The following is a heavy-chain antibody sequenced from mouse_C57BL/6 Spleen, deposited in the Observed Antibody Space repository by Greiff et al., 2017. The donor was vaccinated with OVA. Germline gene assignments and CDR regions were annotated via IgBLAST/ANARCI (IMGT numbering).Heavy chain of an antibody. J-gene: IGHJ2*01. V-gene: IGHV1-52*01. Sequence: VQLQQPGAELVRPGSSVKLSCKASGYTFTSYWMHWVKQRPIQGLEWIGNIDPSDSETHYNQKFKDKATLTVDKSSSTAYMQLSSLTSEDSAVYFCARGGATGTRDYWGQGTTLTVSS. CDR1: GYTFTSYW. D-gene: IGHD4-1*02. CDR3: ARGGATGTRDY. CDR2: IDPSDSET.